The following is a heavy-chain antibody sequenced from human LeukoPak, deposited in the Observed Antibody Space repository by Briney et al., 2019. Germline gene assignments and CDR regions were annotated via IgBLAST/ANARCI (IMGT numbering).Heavy chain of an antibody. CDR3: AKDTPPLLRYFDPYFDY. CDR1: GFTFSSYG. J-gene: IGHJ4*02. V-gene: IGHV3-30*18. D-gene: IGHD3-9*01. Sequence: GGSLRLSCAASGFTFSSYGMHWVRQAPGKGLEWVAVISYDGSNKYYADSVKGRFTIFRDNSKNTLYLQMNSLRAEDTAVYYGAKDTPPLLRYFDPYFDYWGQGTLVTVSS. CDR2: ISYDGSNK.